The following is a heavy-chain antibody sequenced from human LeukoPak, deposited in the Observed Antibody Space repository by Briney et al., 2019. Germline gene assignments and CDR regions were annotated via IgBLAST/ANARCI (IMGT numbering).Heavy chain of an antibody. CDR2: ISHDQSNK. D-gene: IGHD3-22*01. CDR1: GFTFSSFA. V-gene: IGHV3-30*04. Sequence: GGSLRLSCAASGFTFSSFATHWVRQAPGKGLEWVAVISHDQSNKYYADSVKGRFTISRDNSKNTLYLQMNSLRAEDTAVYYCASYARDYYDSSVFLSYWGQGTLVTVSS. CDR3: ASYARDYYDSSVFLSY. J-gene: IGHJ4*02.